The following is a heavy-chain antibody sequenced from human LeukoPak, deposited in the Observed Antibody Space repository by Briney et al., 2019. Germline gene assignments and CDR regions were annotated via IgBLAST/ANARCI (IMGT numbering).Heavy chain of an antibody. CDR1: GGSISNYY. D-gene: IGHD3-22*01. V-gene: IGHV4-59*01. CDR3: ARGSPLYYYDSSGYYTGGYFDY. Sequence: PSETLSLTCTVSGGSISNYYWSWIRQPPGKGLEWIGYIYYSGSTNYNPSLKSRVTISVDTSKNQFSLKLSSVTAADTAVYYCARGSPLYYYDSSGYYTGGYFDYWGQGTLVTVSS. J-gene: IGHJ4*02. CDR2: IYYSGST.